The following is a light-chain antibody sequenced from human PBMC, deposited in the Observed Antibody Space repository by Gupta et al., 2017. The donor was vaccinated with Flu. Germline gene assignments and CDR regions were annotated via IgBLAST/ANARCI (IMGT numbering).Light chain of an antibody. CDR2: AAS. CDR3: QQDNNSPVT. Sequence: GTLLLSPGEKSALTCRRKKKRRSKYLGWYQQKPGKAPKLLIYAASSWDTGVPERFSGSGSGTDFTLTISRLEPEESAMYYCQQDNNSPVTFGRGTKVEI. V-gene: IGKV3-20*01. CDR1: KKRRSKY. J-gene: IGKJ4*01.